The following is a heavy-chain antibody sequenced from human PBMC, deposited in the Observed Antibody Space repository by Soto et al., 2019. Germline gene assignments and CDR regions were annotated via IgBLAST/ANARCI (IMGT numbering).Heavy chain of an antibody. CDR2: ISSSSSTI. J-gene: IGHJ6*02. CDR1: GFTFSSYS. V-gene: IGHV3-48*02. D-gene: IGHD1-1*01. Sequence: GGSLRLSCAASGFTFSSYSMNWVRQAPGKGLEWVSYISSSSSTIYYADSVKGRFTISRDNAKNSLYLQMNSLRDEDTAVYYCAREEGLERLPWRFYYYYGMDVWGQGTTVTVSS. CDR3: AREEGLERLPWRFYYYYGMDV.